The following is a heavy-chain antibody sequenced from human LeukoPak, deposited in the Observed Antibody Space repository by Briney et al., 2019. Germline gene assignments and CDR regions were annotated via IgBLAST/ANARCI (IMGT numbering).Heavy chain of an antibody. V-gene: IGHV4-39*01. CDR1: GGSISSTYDH. CDR2: IRYSGTT. CDR3: ARRDPDYGHPFDP. J-gene: IGHJ5*02. D-gene: IGHD4-17*01. Sequence: SETLSLTCTVSGGSISSTYDHWDWIRQPPGKGLEWMGSIRYSGTTYYNPSLKGRFTIFVDTSNNQFSLRLSSVTAADTAVYFCARRDPDYGHPFDPWGQGALVTVSS.